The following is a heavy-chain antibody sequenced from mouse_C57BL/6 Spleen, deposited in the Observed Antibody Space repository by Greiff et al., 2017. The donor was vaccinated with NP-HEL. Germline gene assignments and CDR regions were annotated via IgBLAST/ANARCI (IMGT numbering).Heavy chain of an antibody. V-gene: IGHV5-16*01. J-gene: IGHJ1*03. Sequence: EVQLVESEGGLVQPGSSMKLSCTASGFTFSDYYMAWVRQVPEKGLEWVANINYDGSSTYYLDSLKSRFIISRDNAKNILYLQMSSLKSEDTATYYCARERDYVDWYFDVWGTGTTVTVSS. CDR3: ARERDYVDWYFDV. CDR2: INYDGSST. D-gene: IGHD1-1*01. CDR1: GFTFSDYY.